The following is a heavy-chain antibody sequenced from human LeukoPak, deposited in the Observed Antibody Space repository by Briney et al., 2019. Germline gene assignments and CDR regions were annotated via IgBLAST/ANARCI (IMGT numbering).Heavy chain of an antibody. D-gene: IGHD3-10*01. V-gene: IGHV1-8*02. J-gene: IGHJ4*02. CDR2: MNPNSGNT. Sequence: ASVKVSCKASGYTFTSYDINWARQATGQGLEWMGWMNPNSGNTGYAQKLQGRVIMTTDTSTSTAHMELRSLRSDDTAVYYCATTRVVRGVILFFDYWGQGTLVTVSS. CDR3: ATTRVVRGVILFFDY. CDR1: GYTFTSYD.